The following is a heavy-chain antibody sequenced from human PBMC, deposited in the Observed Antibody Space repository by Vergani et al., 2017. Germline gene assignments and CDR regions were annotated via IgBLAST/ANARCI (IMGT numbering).Heavy chain of an antibody. CDR3: ARTSKRELDYYYGMDV. V-gene: IGHV4-34*01. D-gene: IGHD1-26*01. J-gene: IGHJ6*02. CDR2: INHSGST. CDR1: GGSFSGYY. Sequence: QVQLQESGPGLVKPSETLSLTCAVYGGSFSGYYWSWIRQPPGKGLEWIGEINHSGSTNYNPSLKSRVTISVDTSKNQFSLKLSSVTAADTAVYYCARTSKRELDYYYGMDVWGQGTTVTVSS.